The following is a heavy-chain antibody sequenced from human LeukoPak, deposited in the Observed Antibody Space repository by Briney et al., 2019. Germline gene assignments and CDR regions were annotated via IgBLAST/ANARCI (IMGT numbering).Heavy chain of an antibody. Sequence: SETLSLTCTVSGGSISSYFWSWIRQPPGKGLEWIGYLYYGGSTNYNPSLKSRVTISVDTSKNQFSLKLSSVTAADTAVYYCARARGYYYDSSGYYFDYWGQGTLVTVSS. CDR1: GGSISSYF. CDR3: ARARGYYYDSSGYYFDY. V-gene: IGHV4-59*12. D-gene: IGHD3-22*01. CDR2: LYYGGST. J-gene: IGHJ4*02.